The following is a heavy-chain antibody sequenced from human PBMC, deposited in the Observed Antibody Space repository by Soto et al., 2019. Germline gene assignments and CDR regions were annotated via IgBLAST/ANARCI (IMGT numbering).Heavy chain of an antibody. Sequence: LRLSCAASGFTFSSYGMHWVRQAPGKGLEWVAVIWYDGSNKYYADSVKGRFTISRDNSKNTLYLQMNSLRAEDTAVYYCARGLRGGYSSSWSLYYYYYGMDVWGQGTTVTVSS. CDR1: GFTFSSYG. D-gene: IGHD6-13*01. V-gene: IGHV3-33*01. J-gene: IGHJ6*02. CDR2: IWYDGSNK. CDR3: ARGLRGGYSSSWSLYYYYYGMDV.